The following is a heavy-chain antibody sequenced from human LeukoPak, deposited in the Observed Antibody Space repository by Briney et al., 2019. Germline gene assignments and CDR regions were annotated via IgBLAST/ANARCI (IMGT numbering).Heavy chain of an antibody. D-gene: IGHD6-19*01. CDR3: ARRGLAVAGYAAFDI. J-gene: IGHJ3*02. CDR2: IYLGDSDT. V-gene: IGHV5-51*01. CDR1: GYSFTSYW. Sequence: GESLKISCKGSGYSFTSYWIGWVRQMPGKGLEWMGIIYLGDSDTRYSPSFQGQVTISADKSISTAYLQWSSLKDSDTAMYYCARRGLAVAGYAAFDIWGQGTMVTVSS.